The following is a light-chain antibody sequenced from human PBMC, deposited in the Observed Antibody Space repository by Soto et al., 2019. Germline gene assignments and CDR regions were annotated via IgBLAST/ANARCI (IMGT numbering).Light chain of an antibody. J-gene: IGLJ3*02. CDR1: SSDVGSYNL. CDR2: EVS. Sequence: QSALTQPASVSGSPGQSITISCTGTSSDVGSYNLVSWYQQHPGKAPKLMIYEVSKRPSGVSNRFSGSKSGNTPSLTISGLQAEDEADYYCCSYAGSSTLWVFGGGTKLTVL. V-gene: IGLV2-23*02. CDR3: CSYAGSSTLWV.